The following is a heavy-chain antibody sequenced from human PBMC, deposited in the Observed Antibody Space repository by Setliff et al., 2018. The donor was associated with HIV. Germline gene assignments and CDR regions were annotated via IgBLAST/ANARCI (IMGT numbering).Heavy chain of an antibody. CDR1: GDAINSGNNY. J-gene: IGHJ4*02. CDR2: IYYDGPT. D-gene: IGHD3-10*01. CDR3: ARGGALTMAPAGCFDS. V-gene: IGHV4-31*01. Sequence: SETLSLTCTVSGDAINSGNNYWNWIRQRPRKGLEWIGYIYYDGPTYYNPSLRSPVTISVDPSKNQIFLKMTSVTAADTAVYYCARGGALTMAPAGCFDSWGQGILVTVSS.